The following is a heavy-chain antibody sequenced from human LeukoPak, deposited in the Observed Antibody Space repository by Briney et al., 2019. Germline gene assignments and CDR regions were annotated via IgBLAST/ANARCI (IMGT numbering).Heavy chain of an antibody. D-gene: IGHD2-2*01. CDR1: GGSISSSTYY. V-gene: IGHV4-39*02. Sequence: PSETLSLTCTVSGGSISSSTYYWGWIRQTPGTGLEWIGTIYYSGSTYYNPSLKSRVTISVDTSKNHFSLKLSSVTVADTAVYYCARLVLRPYADYWGQGTLVTV. CDR2: IYYSGST. J-gene: IGHJ4*02. CDR3: ARLVLRPYADY.